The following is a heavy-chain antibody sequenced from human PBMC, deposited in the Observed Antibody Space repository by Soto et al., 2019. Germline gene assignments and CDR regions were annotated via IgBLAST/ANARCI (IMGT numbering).Heavy chain of an antibody. D-gene: IGHD6-19*01. Sequence: QVTLKESGPVLVKPTETLTLRCTVSGLSITDSEMGVSWIRQPPGQPLEWLDHIDSSGEKSYRTFLKSRLAISKDTSKSQIVLTMTNMDPADTSTYYCARRHLAVAVSPWFDPWGQGIPVTVSS. CDR1: GLSITDSEMG. J-gene: IGHJ5*02. V-gene: IGHV2-26*01. CDR3: ARRHLAVAVSPWFDP. CDR2: IDSSGEK.